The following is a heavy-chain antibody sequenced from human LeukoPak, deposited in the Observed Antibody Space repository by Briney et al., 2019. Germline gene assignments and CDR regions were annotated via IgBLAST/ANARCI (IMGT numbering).Heavy chain of an antibody. CDR3: ATTGSGSYYDY. D-gene: IGHD1-26*01. J-gene: IGHJ4*02. Sequence: GGSLRLSCAASGFTFSSYGMHWVRQAPGKGLEWVSSISSRSSYIYSADSVKGRFTISRDNAKNTLFLQMNSLRAEDTAVYYCATTGSGSYYDYWGQGTLVTVSS. V-gene: IGHV3-21*01. CDR1: GFTFSSYG. CDR2: ISSRSSYI.